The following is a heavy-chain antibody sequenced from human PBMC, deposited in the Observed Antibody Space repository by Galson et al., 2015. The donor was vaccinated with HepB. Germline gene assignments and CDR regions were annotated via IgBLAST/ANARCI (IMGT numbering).Heavy chain of an antibody. D-gene: IGHD4-17*01. CDR2: IGAAGDT. V-gene: IGHV3-13*01. J-gene: IGHJ6*02. CDR3: AGGASVTQSMYYYGMDV. Sequence: SLRLSGAASGFIFSNYDMHWVRQGIGKGLEWVSGIGAAGDTYYQGSVKGRVTISRENAKNSLYLQMNRLRAGDTAVYYCAGGASVTQSMYYYGMDVWGQGTTVTVSS. CDR1: GFIFSNYD.